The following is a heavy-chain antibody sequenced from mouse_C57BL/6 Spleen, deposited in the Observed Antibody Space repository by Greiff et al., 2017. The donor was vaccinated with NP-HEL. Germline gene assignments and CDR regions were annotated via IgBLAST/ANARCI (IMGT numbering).Heavy chain of an antibody. CDR1: GYTFTDYN. J-gene: IGHJ3*01. CDR2: INPNNGGT. CDR3: AHYYGSSYGFAY. V-gene: IGHV1-22*01. D-gene: IGHD1-1*01. Sequence: EVQLQQSGPELVKPGASVKMSCKASGYTFTDYNMHWVKQSHGKSLEWIGYINPNNGGTSYNQKFKGKATLTVNKSSSTAYMELRSLTSEDSAVYYWAHYYGSSYGFAYWGQGTLVTVSA.